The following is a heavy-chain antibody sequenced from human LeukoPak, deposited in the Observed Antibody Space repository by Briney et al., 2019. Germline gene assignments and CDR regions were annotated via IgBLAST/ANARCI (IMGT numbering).Heavy chain of an antibody. J-gene: IGHJ4*02. V-gene: IGHV5-51*01. Sequence: GESLKISCKGSGYSFTSYWIGWVRQMPGKGLEWMGIIYPGDSDTRYSPSFQGQVTISADKSISTAYLQWSSLKASDTAMYYRARLEEWELSRGSSIDYWGQGTLVTVSS. CDR2: IYPGDSDT. CDR3: ARLEEWELSRGSSIDY. CDR1: GYSFTSYW. D-gene: IGHD1-26*01.